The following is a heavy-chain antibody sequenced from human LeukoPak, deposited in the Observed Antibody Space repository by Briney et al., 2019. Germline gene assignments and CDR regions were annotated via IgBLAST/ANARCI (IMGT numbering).Heavy chain of an antibody. CDR3: ARDPMGYCSSTSCYPSAFDI. V-gene: IGHV7-4-1*02. J-gene: IGHJ3*02. D-gene: IGHD2-2*01. CDR1: GYTFTNYA. Sequence: GASVKVSCKASGYTFTNYAMNWVRQAPGQGLEWMGWINTNTGNPTYAQDFTGRFVFPLDTSVSTAYLQISSLKADDTAVYYCARDPMGYCSSTSCYPSAFDIWGQGTMVTVSS. CDR2: INTNTGNP.